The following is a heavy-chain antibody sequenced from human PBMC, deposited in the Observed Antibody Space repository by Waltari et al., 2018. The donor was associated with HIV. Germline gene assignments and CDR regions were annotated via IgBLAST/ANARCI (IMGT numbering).Heavy chain of an antibody. Sequence: QVHLVESGGGVVQPGRSLRLSCAASGFTFSNHGIYWVRQAPGKGLEWVAVIWYDGSKRYYRDSVKGRFTISRDNSKNTLYLQMNSLRVEDTAVYYCVRDDYGTYWGQGTPVTVSS. CDR1: GFTFSNHG. CDR2: IWYDGSKR. CDR3: VRDDYGTY. D-gene: IGHD4-17*01. J-gene: IGHJ4*02. V-gene: IGHV3-33*01.